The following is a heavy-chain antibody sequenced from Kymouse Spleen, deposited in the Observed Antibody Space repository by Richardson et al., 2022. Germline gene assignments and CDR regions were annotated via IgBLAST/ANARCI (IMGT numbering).Heavy chain of an antibody. D-gene: IGHD2-8*01. CDR2: ISYDGSNK. CDR1: GFTFSSYG. J-gene: IGHJ4*02. V-gene: IGHV3-30*18. CDR3: AKDQDCTNGVCSDY. Sequence: QVQLVESGGGVVQPGRSLRLSCAASGFTFSSYGMHWVRQAPGKGLEWVAVISYDGSNKYYADSVKGRFTISRDNSKNTLYLQMNSLRAEDTAVYYCAKDQDCTNGVCSDYWGQGTLVTVSS.